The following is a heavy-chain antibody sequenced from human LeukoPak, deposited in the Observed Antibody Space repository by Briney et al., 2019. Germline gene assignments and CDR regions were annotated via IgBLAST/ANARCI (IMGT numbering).Heavy chain of an antibody. CDR3: ARRAAAASLYYFDY. CDR2: IYYSGST. V-gene: IGHV4-31*03. J-gene: IGHJ4*02. D-gene: IGHD6-13*01. CDR1: GGSISSGGNY. Sequence: SQTLSLTCTVSGGSISSGGNYWSWIRQHPGKGLEWIGYIYYSGSTYYNPSLKSRVTISVDTSKNQFSLKLSSVTAADTAVYYCARRAAAASLYYFDYWGQGTLVTVSS.